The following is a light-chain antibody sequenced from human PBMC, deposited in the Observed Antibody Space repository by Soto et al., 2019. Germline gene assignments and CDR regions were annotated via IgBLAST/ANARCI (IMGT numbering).Light chain of an antibody. Sequence: DIQMTQSPSTLSASVGDRVTITCRASQSISSWLAWYPQKPGKAPKLLIYKASSLESGVPSRFSGSGSGTEFTLTISSLQPDDCATYYCQQYNSYSPYTFGQGTKLEIK. V-gene: IGKV1-5*03. J-gene: IGKJ2*01. CDR1: QSISSW. CDR2: KAS. CDR3: QQYNSYSPYT.